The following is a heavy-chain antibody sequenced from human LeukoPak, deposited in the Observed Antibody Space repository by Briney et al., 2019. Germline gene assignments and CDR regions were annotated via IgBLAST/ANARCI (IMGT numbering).Heavy chain of an antibody. Sequence: GGSLRLSCAASGFTFSSYSMTWVRQAPGKGLEWVANIKQDGSEKYYVDSVKGRFTISRDNAKNSLYLQMNSLRAEDTAVYYCARVSYSGSYKYWGQGTLVTVSS. CDR1: GFTFSSYS. D-gene: IGHD1-26*01. V-gene: IGHV3-7*01. CDR3: ARVSYSGSYKY. J-gene: IGHJ4*02. CDR2: IKQDGSEK.